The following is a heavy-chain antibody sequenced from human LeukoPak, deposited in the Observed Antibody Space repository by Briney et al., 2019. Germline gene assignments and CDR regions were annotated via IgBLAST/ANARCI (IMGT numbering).Heavy chain of an antibody. Sequence: GGSLRLSCAASGFTFSSYGMHWVRQAPGKGLEWVAVISYDGSNKYYADSVKGRFTISRDNSKNTLYLQMNSLRAEDTAVYYCAKDRSIAVAPFSPVDAFDIWGQGTMVTVSS. V-gene: IGHV3-30*18. CDR3: AKDRSIAVAPFSPVDAFDI. CDR2: ISYDGSNK. D-gene: IGHD6-19*01. CDR1: GFTFSSYG. J-gene: IGHJ3*02.